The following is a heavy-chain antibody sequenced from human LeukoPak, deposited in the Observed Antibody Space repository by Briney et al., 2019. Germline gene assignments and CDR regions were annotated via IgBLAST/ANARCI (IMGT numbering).Heavy chain of an antibody. CDR1: GYTFTSYY. CDR2: INPSGGST. D-gene: IGHD6-6*01. J-gene: IGHJ4*02. Sequence: ASLKVSCKASGYTFTSYYMHWVRQAPGQGLEWMGIINPSGGSTSYAQKFQGRVTMTRDTTTSTVYKELSSLRTEDTAVDYCARGASIAARPGGDYWGQGTLVTVSS. V-gene: IGHV1-46*01. CDR3: ARGASIAARPGGDY.